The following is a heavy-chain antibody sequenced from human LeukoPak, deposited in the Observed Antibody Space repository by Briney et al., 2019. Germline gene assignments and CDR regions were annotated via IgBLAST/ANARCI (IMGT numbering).Heavy chain of an antibody. Sequence: PGGSLRLSCAASGFTFSNAWMSWVRQAPGKGLEWVGRIKSKTDGGTTDYAAPVKGRFTISRDDSKNTLYLQMNSLRAEDTAVYYCAKGIYSSGWSYFDYWGHGTLVTVSS. CDR1: GFTFSNAW. J-gene: IGHJ4*01. V-gene: IGHV3-15*01. D-gene: IGHD6-19*01. CDR2: IKSKTDGGTT. CDR3: AKGIYSSGWSYFDY.